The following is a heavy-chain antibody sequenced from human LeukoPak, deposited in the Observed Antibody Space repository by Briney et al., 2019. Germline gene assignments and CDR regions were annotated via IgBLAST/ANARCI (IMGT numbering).Heavy chain of an antibody. CDR2: FDHSGRI. CDR1: GGSFRAYY. J-gene: IGHJ6*03. CDR3: TRGGNPQNYYYFYMDV. V-gene: IGHV4-34*01. Sequence: PSETLSLTCEVYGGSFRAYYCAWIRQPPGKGLEWIGDFDHSGRINYNPSLNNRVSISMDTSKSQCFLTVSSMTAADTGVYYCTRGGNPQNYYYFYMDVWGNGSSVIVSS.